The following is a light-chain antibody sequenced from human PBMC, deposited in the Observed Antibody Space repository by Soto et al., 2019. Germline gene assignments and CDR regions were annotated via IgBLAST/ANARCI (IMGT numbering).Light chain of an antibody. J-gene: IGKJ1*01. V-gene: IGKV4-1*01. CDR1: QSVFSNSNNKNC. CDR3: QHYYSIPWT. Sequence: DIVMTQSPDSLAVSLGERATINCKSSQSVFSNSNNKNCIAWYQQKSGQPPKPLIYWASSRESGVPDRFSGGGSGTDFTLTISSPQAEDVATYYCQHYYSIPWTFGQGTKVDIK. CDR2: WAS.